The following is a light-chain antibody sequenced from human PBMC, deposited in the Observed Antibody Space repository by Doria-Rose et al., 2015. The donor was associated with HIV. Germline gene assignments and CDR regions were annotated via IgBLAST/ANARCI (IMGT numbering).Light chain of an antibody. CDR2: DVS. CDR1: QSVSSSE. J-gene: IGKJ4*01. V-gene: IGKV3-20*01. Sequence: TQSPGTLSLSPGERATLSCSASQSVSSSELGWYQQKPGQAPSLLIYDVSTRATGIPDRFSGSGSGTDFTLAISRLEPEDFAVYYCQQYVSSPLTFGGGTKVEIK. CDR3: QQYVSSPLT.